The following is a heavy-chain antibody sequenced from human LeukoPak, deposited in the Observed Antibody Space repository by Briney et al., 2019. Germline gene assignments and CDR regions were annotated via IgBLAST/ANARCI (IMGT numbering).Heavy chain of an antibody. V-gene: IGHV3-21*01. CDR2: ISSSSSYI. J-gene: IGHJ3*02. Sequence: GGSLRLSCAASGFTFSSYSMNWVRQAPGKGLEWVSSISSSSSYIYYADSVKGRFTITRDNAKNSLYLQMNSLRAEDTAVYYCARAAIVGGAFDIWGQGTMVTVSS. CDR1: GFTFSSYS. D-gene: IGHD1-26*01. CDR3: ARAAIVGGAFDI.